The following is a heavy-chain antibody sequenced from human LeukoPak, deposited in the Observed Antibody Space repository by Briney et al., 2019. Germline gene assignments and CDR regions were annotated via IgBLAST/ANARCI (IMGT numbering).Heavy chain of an antibody. CDR2: INHSGST. V-gene: IGHV4-34*01. D-gene: IGHD2-2*02. J-gene: IGHJ4*02. CDR3: ARSTEVVVPAAIPPAFDY. Sequence: SETLSLTCAVYGGSFSGYYWSWIRQPPGKGLEWIGEINHSGSTNYNPSLKSRVTISVDTSKNQFSLKLSSVTAADTAVYYCARSTEVVVPAAIPPAFDYWGQGTLVTVSS. CDR1: GGSFSGYY.